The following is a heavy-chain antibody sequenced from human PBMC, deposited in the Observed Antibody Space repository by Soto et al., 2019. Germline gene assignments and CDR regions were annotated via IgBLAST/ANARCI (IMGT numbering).Heavy chain of an antibody. Sequence: SVKVSCKASGGTFSSYAISWVRQAPGQGLEWMGGIIPIFGTANYAQKFQGRVTITADESTSTAYMELSSLRSEDTAVYYCARDVGNSSSSYYYYRMDVWGQGTTVTVSS. CDR1: GGTFSSYA. V-gene: IGHV1-69*13. CDR3: ARDVGNSSSSYYYYRMDV. CDR2: IIPIFGTA. D-gene: IGHD6-6*01. J-gene: IGHJ6*02.